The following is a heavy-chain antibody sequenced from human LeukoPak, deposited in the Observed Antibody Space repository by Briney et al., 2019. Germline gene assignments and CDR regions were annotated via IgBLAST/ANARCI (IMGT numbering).Heavy chain of an antibody. CDR1: GGSFSGYY. D-gene: IGHD3-3*01. CDR2: INHSGST. J-gene: IGHJ4*02. Sequence: SETLSLTCAVYGGSFSGYYWSWLRQPPGKGLEWIGEINHSGSTNYNPSLKSRVTISVDTSKNQFSLKLSSVTAADTAVYYCAREVVYDFWSGYRYFDYWGQGTLVTVSS. CDR3: AREVVYDFWSGYRYFDY. V-gene: IGHV4-34*01.